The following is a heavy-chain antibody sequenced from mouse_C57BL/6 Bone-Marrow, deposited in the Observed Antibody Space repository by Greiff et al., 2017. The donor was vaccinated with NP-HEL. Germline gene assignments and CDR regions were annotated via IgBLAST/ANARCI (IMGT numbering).Heavy chain of an antibody. D-gene: IGHD1-1*01. J-gene: IGHJ4*01. V-gene: IGHV1-81*01. CDR1: GYTFTSYG. Sequence: QVQLQQSGAELARPGASVKLSCKASGYTFTSYGISWVKQRTGQGLEWIGEIYPRSGNTYYNEKFKGKATLTADKSSSTAYMELRSLTSEDSAVYFCARSSSYDYGSRYYYAMDYWGQGTSVTVSS. CDR3: ARSSSYDYGSRYYYAMDY. CDR2: IYPRSGNT.